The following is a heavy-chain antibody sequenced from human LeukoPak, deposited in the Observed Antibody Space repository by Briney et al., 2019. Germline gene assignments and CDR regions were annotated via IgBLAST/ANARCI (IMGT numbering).Heavy chain of an antibody. CDR3: ARAWVTGIKNYYYYYMDV. J-gene: IGHJ6*03. D-gene: IGHD2-21*02. CDR2: IFASGGT. V-gene: IGHV4-4*07. Sequence: SSETLSLTCSVSGGSISSFYWSWVRQPAGKGLEWIGRIFASGGTSYNPSLKSRATISVDKSKNQFSLNLSSVTAADTAVYFCARAWVTGIKNYYYYYMDVWGKGTTVTVSS. CDR1: GGSISSFY.